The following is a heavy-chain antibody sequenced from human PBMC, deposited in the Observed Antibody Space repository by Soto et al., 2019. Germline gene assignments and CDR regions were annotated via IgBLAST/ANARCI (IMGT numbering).Heavy chain of an antibody. CDR1: GASITSSY. CDR3: ARGYYDSRGQSNTFDI. V-gene: IGHV4-59*01. Sequence: NPSETLSLTCSVSGASITSSYWSWIRQSPGKGLEWIGYVHYSGGTKDNPSLKSRVTISVDTSKNQFSLKLTSVTAADTAVYYCARGYYDSRGQSNTFDIWGQGTMVTVSS. D-gene: IGHD3-22*01. CDR2: VHYSGGT. J-gene: IGHJ3*02.